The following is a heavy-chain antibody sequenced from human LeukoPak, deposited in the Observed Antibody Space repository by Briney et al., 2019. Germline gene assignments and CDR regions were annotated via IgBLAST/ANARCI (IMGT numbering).Heavy chain of an antibody. CDR1: GFIVWSNY. CDR2: IYSGGNT. CDR3: AREGLIPGSAFDI. Sequence: GGTLRLFCGASGFIVWSNYVNWVRQAPGKGREGRLVIYSGGNTFYADSVKGRFTMSRDNAKNSLYLQMNSLRAEDTAVYYCAREGLIPGSAFDIWGQGTMVTVSS. V-gene: IGHV3-66*01. D-gene: IGHD2-8*01. J-gene: IGHJ3*02.